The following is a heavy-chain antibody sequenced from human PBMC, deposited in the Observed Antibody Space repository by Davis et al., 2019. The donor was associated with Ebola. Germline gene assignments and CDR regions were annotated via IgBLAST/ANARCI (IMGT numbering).Heavy chain of an antibody. V-gene: IGHV4-30-4*07. Sequence: SETLSLTCAVSGGSITSSGYSWTWIRQAPGKELEWIGFIYDSGKTFYNPSPRSRVTISEDTSKNQFSLKLSSVTAADTAVYYCATPRGGSPPYNWFDPWGQGTLVTVSS. CDR3: ATPRGGSPPYNWFDP. CDR2: IYDSGKT. D-gene: IGHD1-26*01. J-gene: IGHJ5*02. CDR1: GGSITSSGYS.